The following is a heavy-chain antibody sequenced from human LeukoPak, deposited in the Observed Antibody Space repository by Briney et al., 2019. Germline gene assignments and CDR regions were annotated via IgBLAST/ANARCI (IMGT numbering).Heavy chain of an antibody. Sequence: SVKVSCKASGGTFSSYAISWVRQAPGQGLEWMGRIIPIFGTANYAQKFQGRVAITTDESTSTAYMELSSLRSEDMAVYYCAREDYDFWSGYSVNWFDHWGQGTLVTVSS. D-gene: IGHD3-3*01. CDR3: AREDYDFWSGYSVNWFDH. J-gene: IGHJ5*02. V-gene: IGHV1-69*05. CDR1: GGTFSSYA. CDR2: IIPIFGTA.